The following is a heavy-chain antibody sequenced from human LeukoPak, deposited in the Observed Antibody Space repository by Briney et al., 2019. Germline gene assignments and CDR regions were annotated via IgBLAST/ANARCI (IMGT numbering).Heavy chain of an antibody. CDR3: ARETGSAVGSTDFDY. Sequence: GRSLRLSRAASGFTFSSYAIHWVRQAPGKGLEWVAVISYDGSNKYYADSVKGRFTISRDNSKNTLYLQMNSLRAEDTAVYYCARETGSAVGSTDFDYWGQGTLVTVSS. V-gene: IGHV3-30*01. CDR2: ISYDGSNK. J-gene: IGHJ4*02. CDR1: GFTFSSYA. D-gene: IGHD4-17*01.